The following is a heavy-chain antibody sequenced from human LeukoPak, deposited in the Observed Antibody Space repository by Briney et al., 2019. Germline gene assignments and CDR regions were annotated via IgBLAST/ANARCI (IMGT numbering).Heavy chain of an antibody. CDR2: TRNKANSYTT. Sequence: PGGSLRLSCAASGFTFSDHYMDWVRQAPGKGLEWVGRTRNKANSYTTEYAASVKGRFTISRDDSKNSLYLQMNSLKTEDTAVYYRARDGLNYYGSGRVYYYYGMDVWGQGTTVTVSS. J-gene: IGHJ6*02. CDR3: ARDGLNYYGSGRVYYYYGMDV. V-gene: IGHV3-72*01. CDR1: GFTFSDHY. D-gene: IGHD3-10*01.